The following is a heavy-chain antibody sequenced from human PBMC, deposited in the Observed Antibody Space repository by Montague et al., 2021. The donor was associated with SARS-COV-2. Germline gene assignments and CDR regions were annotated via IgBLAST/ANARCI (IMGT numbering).Heavy chain of an antibody. Sequence: SETLSLTCTVSGDSISKSNWWTWVRQSPGRGLEWIGEIFRSGDSXYNPSLKSRVTMSVDMSRSQFSLSLSNVTAADTAIYYCVRGGTMTVVVFDYWGQGTLVTVSS. CDR1: GDSISKSNW. CDR3: VRGGTMTVVVFDY. CDR2: IFRSGDS. J-gene: IGHJ4*02. D-gene: IGHD3-22*01. V-gene: IGHV4-4*02.